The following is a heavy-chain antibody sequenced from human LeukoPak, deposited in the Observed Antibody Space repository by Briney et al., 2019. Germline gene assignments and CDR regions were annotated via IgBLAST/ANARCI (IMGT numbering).Heavy chain of an antibody. D-gene: IGHD3-22*01. CDR2: MNPNSGNT. V-gene: IGHV1-8*01. Sequence: GGSVRVSCTASGYTFTSYDINWVRQAPGQGLEWMGWMNPNSGNTGYAQKFRGRVTMTRNTSISTAYMELSSLRSEDTAVYYCARDLRLSRSSGYYYYWGQGTLVTVSS. CDR1: GYTFTSYD. J-gene: IGHJ4*02. CDR3: ARDLRLSRSSGYYYY.